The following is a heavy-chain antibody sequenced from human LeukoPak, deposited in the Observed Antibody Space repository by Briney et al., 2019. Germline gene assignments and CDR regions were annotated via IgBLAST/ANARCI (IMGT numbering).Heavy chain of an antibody. Sequence: PGGSLRLSCAASGFTFSSYEMNWVRQAPGKGLEWVSYISSSGSTIYYADSVKGRFTISRDNAKNSLYLQMNSLRAEDTAVYYCARDMGGSYLSSWFDPWGQGTLVTVSS. CDR3: ARDMGGSYLSSWFDP. D-gene: IGHD1-26*01. CDR2: ISSSGSTI. J-gene: IGHJ5*02. CDR1: GFTFSSYE. V-gene: IGHV3-48*03.